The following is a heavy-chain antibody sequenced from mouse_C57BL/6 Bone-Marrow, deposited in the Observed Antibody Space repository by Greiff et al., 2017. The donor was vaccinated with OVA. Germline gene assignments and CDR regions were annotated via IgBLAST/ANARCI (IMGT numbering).Heavy chain of an antibody. D-gene: IGHD6-2*01. CDR1: GYTFTSYW. Sequence: VQLQQSGTVLARPGASVKMSCKTSGYTFTSYWMHWVKQRPGQGLEWIGAIYPGNSDTSYNQKFKGKAKLTAVTSASTAYMELSSLTNEDSAVYYCTKWADSTYYAMDYWGQGTSVTVSS. CDR2: IYPGNSDT. V-gene: IGHV1-5*01. CDR3: TKWADSTYYAMDY. J-gene: IGHJ4*01.